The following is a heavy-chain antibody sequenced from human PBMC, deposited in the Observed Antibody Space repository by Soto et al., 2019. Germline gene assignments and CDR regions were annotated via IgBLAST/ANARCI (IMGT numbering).Heavy chain of an antibody. Sequence: EVQLVESGGGLLQPGGSLRLSCAASGFTFSMYWMHWVRQVPGKGPEWVSRINDDGSSTNYADSVKGRFTISRDNAKNTLYLLMNALRAEDTAVYYCARGPRSTSTGTGAFWGQGTLVTVSS. V-gene: IGHV3-74*01. CDR3: ARGPRSTSTGTGAF. CDR2: INDDGSST. D-gene: IGHD1-1*01. CDR1: GFTFSMYW. J-gene: IGHJ4*02.